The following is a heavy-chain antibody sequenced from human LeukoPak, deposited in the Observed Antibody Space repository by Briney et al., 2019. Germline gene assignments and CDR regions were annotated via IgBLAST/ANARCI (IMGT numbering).Heavy chain of an antibody. J-gene: IGHJ5*02. CDR3: ARHIVVAPNWFDP. D-gene: IGHD3-22*01. Sequence: GGSLRLSCAASGFTFDDYAMHWVRQAPGKGLEWVSGISWNSGSIGYADPVKGRFTISRDNAKNSLYLQMNSLRAEDTALYYCARHIVVAPNWFDPWGQGTLVTVSS. CDR1: GFTFDDYA. V-gene: IGHV3-9*01. CDR2: ISWNSGSI.